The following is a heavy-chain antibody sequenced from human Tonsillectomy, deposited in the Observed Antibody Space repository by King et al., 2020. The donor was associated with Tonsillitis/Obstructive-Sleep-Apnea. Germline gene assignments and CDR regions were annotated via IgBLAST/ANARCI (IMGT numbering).Heavy chain of an antibody. CDR2: IDQDGNVK. Sequence: VQLVESGGGLVQPGGSLRLSCAASGFTFSSYWMTWVRQTPGTGLEWVANIDQDGNVKHYVDSVRGRFTISRDNVKNSLSLQINSLRGDDTAVYYCARDSSPKCSGAACYDAFDLWGQGTGVTVSP. CDR3: ARDSSPKCSGAACYDAFDL. CDR1: GFTFSSYW. J-gene: IGHJ3*01. V-gene: IGHV3-7*04. D-gene: IGHD2-15*01.